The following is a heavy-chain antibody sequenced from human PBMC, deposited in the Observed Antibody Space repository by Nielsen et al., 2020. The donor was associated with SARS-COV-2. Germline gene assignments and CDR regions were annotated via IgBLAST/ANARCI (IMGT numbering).Heavy chain of an antibody. CDR2: ISYTGTT. Sequence: SETLSLTCSVSGGSYWGWIRQPPGKGLEWIGTISYTGTTYYNPSLKSRVTISVDTSKNQFSLKLSSVTAADTAVYYCATGDSYGYPGWFDPWGQGTLVTVSS. V-gene: IGHV4-39*01. D-gene: IGHD5-18*01. CDR3: ATGDSYGYPGWFDP. J-gene: IGHJ5*02. CDR1: GGSY.